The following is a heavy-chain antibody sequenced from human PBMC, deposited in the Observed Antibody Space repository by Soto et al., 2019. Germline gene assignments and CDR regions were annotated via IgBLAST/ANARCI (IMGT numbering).Heavy chain of an antibody. CDR1: GFTFSSYA. D-gene: IGHD6-13*01. V-gene: IGHV3-23*01. CDR2: ISGSGGST. J-gene: IGHJ4*02. CDR3: AYSSTPFDY. Sequence: EVQLLESGGGLVQPGGSLRLSCAASGFTFSSYAMSWVRQAPGKGLEWVSAISGSGGSTYYADSVKRRFPISRDNSNNTLYLQMNSLRAEDTAVYYCAYSSTPFDYWGQGTLVTVSS.